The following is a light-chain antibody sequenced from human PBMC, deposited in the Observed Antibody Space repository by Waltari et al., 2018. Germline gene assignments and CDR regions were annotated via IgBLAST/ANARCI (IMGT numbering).Light chain of an antibody. Sequence: EIVLTQSPGTLSLSPGERATLSCRASQSVSRSLAWYQQKPGQAPRLLIYGASSRATGVPDRFSGSGSGTDFSLTISRLETEDFAVYYCQHYVRLLVSFGQGTKVEIK. CDR2: GAS. J-gene: IGKJ1*01. CDR1: QSVSRS. V-gene: IGKV3-20*01. CDR3: QHYVRLLVS.